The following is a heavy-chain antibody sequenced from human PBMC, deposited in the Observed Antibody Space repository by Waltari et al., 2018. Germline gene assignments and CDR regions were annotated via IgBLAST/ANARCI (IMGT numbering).Heavy chain of an antibody. D-gene: IGHD3-16*01. J-gene: IGHJ3*02. CDR3: ARPKSWGRVGPHDAFEI. V-gene: IGHV5-51*01. Sequence: VQLVQSGAELKKPGESLKISCKTSGYDFLNYWIGWVRQKPGNGLEWMGIIDPDDSDIRYIPSFEGQVTCSVDKSSNTAFLQWRNLKASDTAMYFCARPKSWGRVGPHDAFEIWGQGTVVTVSS. CDR2: IDPDDSDI. CDR1: GYDFLNYW.